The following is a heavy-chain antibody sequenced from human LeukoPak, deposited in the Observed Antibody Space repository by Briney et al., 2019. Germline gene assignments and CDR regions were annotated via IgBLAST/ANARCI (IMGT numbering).Heavy chain of an antibody. J-gene: IGHJ4*02. CDR1: VFTFSIYS. CDR3: ARARSSTRYYFAY. D-gene: IGHD2-2*01. CDR2: ISSSSSYI. V-gene: IGHV3-21*01. Sequence: GGSLRLSCAASVFTFSIYSMNWVRQAPGKGLEWVSSISSSSSYIYYADSVKGRFTISRDNAKNSLYLRMNSLRAEDTAVYYCARARSSTRYYFAYWGQGTLVTVSS.